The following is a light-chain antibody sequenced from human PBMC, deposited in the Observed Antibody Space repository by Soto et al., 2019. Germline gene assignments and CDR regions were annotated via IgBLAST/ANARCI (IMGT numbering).Light chain of an antibody. CDR1: QSVRPTS. CDR3: QQRSTWWT. Sequence: EILLTQSPGTLSLSLGERSTLSCMAIQSVRPTSLAWDQQPPRHSPRLLIYGASNRATGIPARLSGSGSGTDFTLTISSLEPEDFPVYYCQQRSTWWTFGQGTKVDIK. J-gene: IGKJ1*01. V-gene: IGKV3-11*01. CDR2: GAS.